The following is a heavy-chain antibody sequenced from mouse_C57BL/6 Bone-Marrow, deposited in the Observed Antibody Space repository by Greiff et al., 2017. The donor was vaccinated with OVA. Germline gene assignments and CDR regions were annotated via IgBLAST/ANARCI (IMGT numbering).Heavy chain of an antibody. CDR2: ISDGGSYT. Sequence: EVMLVESGGGLVKPGGSLKLSCAASGFTFSSYAMSWVRQTPEKRLEWVATISDGGSYTSYPDNVKGRFTISRDNAKNNLYLQMSHLKSEDTAMYYCARDRMDYWGQGTSVTVSS. CDR1: GFTFSSYA. J-gene: IGHJ4*01. CDR3: ARDRMDY. V-gene: IGHV5-4*01.